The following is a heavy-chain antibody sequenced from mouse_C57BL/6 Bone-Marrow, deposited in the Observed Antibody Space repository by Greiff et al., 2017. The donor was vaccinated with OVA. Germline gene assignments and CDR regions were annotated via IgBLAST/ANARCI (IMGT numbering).Heavy chain of an antibody. CDR3: ARRDMIVRYFDV. Sequence: ESGPGLVKPSQSLSLTCSVTGYSITSGYYWNWIRQFPGNKLEWMGYISYDGSNNYNPSLKNRISITRDPSKNQFFLKLNSVTTEDTATYYCARRDMIVRYFDVWGTGTTVTVSS. CDR1: GYSITSGYY. CDR2: ISYDGSN. D-gene: IGHD2-3*01. V-gene: IGHV3-6*01. J-gene: IGHJ1*03.